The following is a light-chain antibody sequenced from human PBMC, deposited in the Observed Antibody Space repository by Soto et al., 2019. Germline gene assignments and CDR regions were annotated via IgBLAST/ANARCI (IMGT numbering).Light chain of an antibody. CDR3: QQYHNLWT. Sequence: EIVMTQSPATLSVSPGERATLSCTASHYVYSNVAWFQQRPGQAPRLLISRASTRATGTPARFSGSGSGTEFTLTITSLQSEDFALYYCQQYHNLWTFGRGTEVEIK. CDR1: HYVYSN. V-gene: IGKV3-15*01. CDR2: RAS. J-gene: IGKJ1*01.